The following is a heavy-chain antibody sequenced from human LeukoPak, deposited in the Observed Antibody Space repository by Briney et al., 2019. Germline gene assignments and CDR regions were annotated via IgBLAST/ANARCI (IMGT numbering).Heavy chain of an antibody. V-gene: IGHV3-30*02. CDR1: GFTFSSYG. CDR3: ANERGYGMDYYYYYYMDV. CDR2: IRYDGSNK. Sequence: PGGSLRLSCAASGFTFSSYGMHWVRQAPGKGLEWVAFIRYDGSNKYYADSVKGRFTISRDNSKNTLYLQMNSLSAEDTAVYYCANERGYGMDYYYYYYMDVWGKGTTVTISS. D-gene: IGHD6-25*01. J-gene: IGHJ6*03.